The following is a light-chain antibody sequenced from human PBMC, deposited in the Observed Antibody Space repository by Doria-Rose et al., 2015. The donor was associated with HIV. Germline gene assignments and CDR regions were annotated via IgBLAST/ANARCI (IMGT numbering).Light chain of an antibody. Sequence: TQSPGTLSLSPGDRATLSCRASQSLSSTYFAWYQQITGQAISLLIYDGSTRATGIPDRFSASGSGTDFTLTINRLEPEDYALYYCPQYGTSWTFGQGTKVEI. CDR1: QSLSSTY. CDR3: PQYGTSWT. V-gene: IGKV3-20*01. CDR2: DGS. J-gene: IGKJ1*01.